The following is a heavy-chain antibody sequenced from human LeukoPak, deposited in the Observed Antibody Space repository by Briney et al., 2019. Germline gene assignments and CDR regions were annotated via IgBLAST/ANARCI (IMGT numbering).Heavy chain of an antibody. CDR3: ARQEGSTLEYNWFDP. CDR2: IFHSATSYYSATS. Sequence: SETLSLTCTVSGGSISSSGYYWGWLRQPPGKGLEWIGTIFHSATSYYSATSYYNASLKSRDTIPPDTPQHQFSLNMKSLIAADTAVYYCARQEGSTLEYNWFDPWSQGSLVTVSS. CDR1: GGSISSSGYY. J-gene: IGHJ5*02. V-gene: IGHV4-39*01. D-gene: IGHD3-3*01.